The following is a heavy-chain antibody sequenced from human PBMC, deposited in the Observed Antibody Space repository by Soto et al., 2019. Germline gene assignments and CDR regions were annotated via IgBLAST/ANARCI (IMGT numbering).Heavy chain of an antibody. J-gene: IGHJ4*02. D-gene: IGHD3-22*01. Sequence: GGSLRLSCAASGFTFSSYAMSWVRQAPGKGLEWVSAISAGAVATNYADSVKGRFTISRDNSKSTLYLQMNSLRAEDTAVYYCAKGRESSGSYRPFDYWGQGALVTVS. CDR1: GFTFSSYA. CDR2: ISAGAVAT. CDR3: AKGRESSGSYRPFDY. V-gene: IGHV3-23*01.